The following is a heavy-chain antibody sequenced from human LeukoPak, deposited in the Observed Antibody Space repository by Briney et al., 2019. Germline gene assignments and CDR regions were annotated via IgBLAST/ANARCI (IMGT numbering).Heavy chain of an antibody. CDR3: ARGLSSSWVVGWYNWFDP. CDR1: GYTFTSYG. V-gene: IGHV1-18*01. D-gene: IGHD6-13*01. Sequence: ASVKVSCKASGYTFTSYGISWVRQAPGQGLEWMGWISAYNGNTNYAQKLQGRVTMTTDTSTSTAYMELSSLRSDDTAVYYCARGLSSSWVVGWYNWFDPWGQGTLVTVSS. CDR2: ISAYNGNT. J-gene: IGHJ5*02.